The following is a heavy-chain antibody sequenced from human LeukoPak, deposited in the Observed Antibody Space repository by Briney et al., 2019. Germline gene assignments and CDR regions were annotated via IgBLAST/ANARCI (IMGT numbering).Heavy chain of an antibody. D-gene: IGHD1-26*01. CDR1: DDPINSGVYY. CDR2: IYTSGTTT. J-gene: IGHJ6*03. CDR3: ARAKKRSGRSRNFYLDV. V-gene: IGHV4-61*09. Sequence: SETLSLTCTVSDDPINSGVYYWNWIRQPAGKGLEWIGHIYTSGTTTNSNPSLKSPVAISLDTSKNHFSLKLSCVTAADTAVYYCARAKKRSGRSRNFYLDVWGKGTTVTVSS.